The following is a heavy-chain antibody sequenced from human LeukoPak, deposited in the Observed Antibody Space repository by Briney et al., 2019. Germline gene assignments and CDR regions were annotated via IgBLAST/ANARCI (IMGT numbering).Heavy chain of an antibody. Sequence: SKTLSLTCTVSGGSISSGDYYWSWIRQPPGKGLEWVGYIYYSGSTYYNPSLKSRVTISVDTSKNQFSLKLSSVTAADTAVYYCARASYGSGSYYPDYWGQGTLVTVSS. CDR2: IYYSGST. CDR3: ARASYGSGSYYPDY. V-gene: IGHV4-30-4*01. J-gene: IGHJ4*02. D-gene: IGHD3-10*01. CDR1: GGSISSGDYY.